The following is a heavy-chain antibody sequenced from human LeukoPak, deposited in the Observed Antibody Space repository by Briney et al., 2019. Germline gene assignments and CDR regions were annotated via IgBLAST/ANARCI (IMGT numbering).Heavy chain of an antibody. CDR1: GYTFTSYD. CDR2: MNPNSGNT. V-gene: IGHV1-8*01. J-gene: IGHJ4*02. D-gene: IGHD6-19*01. CDR3: ARCGAVAGTGVDY. Sequence: ASVKVSCKASGYTFTSYDINWVRQATGQGLEWMGWMNPNSGNTGYAQKFRGRVTMTRNTSISTAYMELSSLRPEDTAVYYCARCGAVAGTGVDYWGQGTLVTVSS.